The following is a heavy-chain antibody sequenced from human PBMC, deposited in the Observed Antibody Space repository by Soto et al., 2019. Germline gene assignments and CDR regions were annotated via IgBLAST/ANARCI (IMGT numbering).Heavy chain of an antibody. Sequence: GESLKISCKGSGYSFSTFWIGWLRQMPGKGLEWMGIIYPSDSDTRYSPSFQGQVTISADKSSRTAYLQWSSLKASDSAMYYWAKPPKDYYTQGRDFWGKGTKVPVS. CDR3: AKPPKDYYTQGRDF. J-gene: IGHJ6*04. V-gene: IGHV5-51*01. CDR2: IYPSDSDT. CDR1: GYSFSTFW.